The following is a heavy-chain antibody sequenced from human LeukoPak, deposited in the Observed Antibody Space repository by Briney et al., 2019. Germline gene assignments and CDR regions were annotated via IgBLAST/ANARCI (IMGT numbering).Heavy chain of an antibody. J-gene: IGHJ4*02. CDR3: ARAGNTAMVRALDY. V-gene: IGHV3-33*01. CDR1: GFTFRSYG. Sequence: GGSLRLSCAVSGFTFRSYGMHWVRQVPGKGLEWVVVMWYDGSNKYYADSVKGRFTISRDNSKNTLYVQMNSLRVEDTAVYYCARAGNTAMVRALDYWGQGTLVTVSS. D-gene: IGHD5-18*01. CDR2: MWYDGSNK.